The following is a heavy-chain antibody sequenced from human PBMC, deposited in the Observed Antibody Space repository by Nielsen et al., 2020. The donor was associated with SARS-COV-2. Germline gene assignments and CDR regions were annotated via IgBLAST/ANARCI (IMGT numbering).Heavy chain of an antibody. CDR1: GGSVSSGSYY. J-gene: IGHJ4*02. CDR3: ARTGYSYGYDFDY. CDR2: IYYSGST. V-gene: IGHV4-61*01. Sequence: SETLSLTCTVSGGSVSSGSYYWSWIRQPPGKGLEWIGYIYYSGSTNYNPSLKSRVTISVDTSKNQFSLKLSSVTAADTAVYYCARTGYSYGYDFDYWGQGTLVTVSS. D-gene: IGHD5-18*01.